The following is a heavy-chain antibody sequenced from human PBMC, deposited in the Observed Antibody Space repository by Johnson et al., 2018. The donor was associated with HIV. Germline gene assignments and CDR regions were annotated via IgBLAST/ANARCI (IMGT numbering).Heavy chain of an antibody. CDR2: ISYDGSNK. CDR3: ARDFNVADYYDSSGFDAFDI. V-gene: IGHV3-30-3*01. CDR1: GFTFSSYA. Sequence: QVLLVESGGGVVQPGRSLRLSCAASGFTFSSYAMHWVRQAPGKGLEWVAVISYDGSNKYYADSVKGRFTISRDNSKNTLYLQMNSLRAEDTAVYYCARDFNVADYYDSSGFDAFDIWGQGTMVTV. J-gene: IGHJ3*02. D-gene: IGHD3-22*01.